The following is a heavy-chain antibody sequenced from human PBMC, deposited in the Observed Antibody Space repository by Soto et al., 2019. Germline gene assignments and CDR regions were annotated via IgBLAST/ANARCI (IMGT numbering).Heavy chain of an antibody. CDR3: ARRYGMAWDY. J-gene: IGHJ4*02. CDR2: IYYSGST. Sequence: QVQLQESGPGLVKPSETLSLTCTVSGGSISSYYWRWIRQPPGKGLEWIGYIYYSGSTNYNPSLKSGVTISVDTSKNQSSLKLSSVTAADTAVYYCARRYGMAWDYWGQGTLVTVSS. D-gene: IGHD2-8*01. CDR1: GGSISSYY. V-gene: IGHV4-59*08.